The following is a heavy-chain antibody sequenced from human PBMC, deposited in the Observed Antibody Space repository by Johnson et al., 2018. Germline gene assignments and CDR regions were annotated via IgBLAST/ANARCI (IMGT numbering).Heavy chain of an antibody. Sequence: QLVQSGGGLVEPGGSLRLSCAASGFTFSSYAMSWVRQAPGKGLEWVSAISGSGGSTYYADSVKGRFTISRDNSKNTLYLQMNSLRAEDTAVYYCAREVHYGDYPLAEYFQHWGQGTLVTVSS. CDR1: GFTFSSYA. V-gene: IGHV3-23*04. D-gene: IGHD4-17*01. J-gene: IGHJ1*01. CDR3: AREVHYGDYPLAEYFQH. CDR2: ISGSGGST.